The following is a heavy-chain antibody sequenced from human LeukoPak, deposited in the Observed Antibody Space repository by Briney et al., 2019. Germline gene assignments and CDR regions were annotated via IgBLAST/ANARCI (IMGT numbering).Heavy chain of an antibody. V-gene: IGHV4-59*01. CDR2: IYYSGST. CDR1: GGPISSYY. J-gene: IGHJ4*02. CDR3: ARVNGYGSGSKAIDY. Sequence: SETLSLTCTVSGGPISSYYWSWIRQPPGKGLEWIGYIYYSGSTNYNPSLKSRVTISVDTSKNQFSLKLSSVTAADTAVYYCARVNGYGSGSKAIDYWGQGTLVTVSS. D-gene: IGHD3-10*01.